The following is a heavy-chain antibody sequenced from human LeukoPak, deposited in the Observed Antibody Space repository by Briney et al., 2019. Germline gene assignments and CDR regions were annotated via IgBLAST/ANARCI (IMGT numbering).Heavy chain of an antibody. CDR1: GGSISSSSYY. J-gene: IGHJ4*02. D-gene: IGHD3-10*01. CDR3: ARRRYSGPPLITMVRGGYFDY. CDR2: IYYSGST. Sequence: SETLSLTCTVSGGSISSSSYYWGWIRQPPGKGLEWIGSIYYSGSTYYNPSLKSRVTISVDTSKNQFSLKLSSVTAADTAVYYCARRRYSGPPLITMVRGGYFDYWGQGTLVTVSS. V-gene: IGHV4-39*01.